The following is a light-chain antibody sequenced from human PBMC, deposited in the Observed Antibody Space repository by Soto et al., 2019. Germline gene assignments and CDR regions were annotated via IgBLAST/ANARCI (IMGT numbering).Light chain of an antibody. CDR3: GTWDSSLSALV. Sequence: QSVLTQPPSVSAAPGQKVTISCSGSRSNIGNNYVSWYQQLPGTVPKLLIYDNNKRPSGIPDRFSGSKSGTSATLGITGLQTGDEADYYCGTWDSSLSALVFGGGTKLTVL. CDR2: DNN. V-gene: IGLV1-51*01. CDR1: RSNIGNNY. J-gene: IGLJ3*02.